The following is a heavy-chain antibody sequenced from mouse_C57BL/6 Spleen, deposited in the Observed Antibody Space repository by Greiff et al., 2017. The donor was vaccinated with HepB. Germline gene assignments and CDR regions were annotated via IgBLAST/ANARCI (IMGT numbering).Heavy chain of an antibody. D-gene: IGHD3-1*01. CDR1: GYTFTSYW. V-gene: IGHV1-52*01. Sequence: QVQLQQPGAELVRPGSSVKLSCKASGYTFTSYWMHWVKQRPIQGLEWIGNIDPSDSETHYNQKFKDKATVTVDKSSSTAYMQLSSLTSEDSAVYYCARMALHYAIDYWAQGTSVTVSS. CDR2: IDPSDSET. CDR3: ARMALHYAIDY. J-gene: IGHJ4*01.